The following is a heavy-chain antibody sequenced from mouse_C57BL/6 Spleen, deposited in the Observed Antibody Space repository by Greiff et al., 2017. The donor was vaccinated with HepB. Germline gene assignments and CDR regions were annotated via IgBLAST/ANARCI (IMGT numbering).Heavy chain of an antibody. D-gene: IGHD4-1*01. J-gene: IGHJ3*01. CDR2: IDPETGGT. CDR3: TRGGNWDLFAY. Sequence: VKLQESGAELVRPGASVTLSCKASGYTFTDYEMHWVKQTPVHGLEWIGAIDPETGGTAYNQKFKGKAILTADKSSSTAYMELRSLTSEDSAVYYCTRGGNWDLFAYWGQGTLVTVSA. CDR1: GYTFTDYE. V-gene: IGHV1-15*01.